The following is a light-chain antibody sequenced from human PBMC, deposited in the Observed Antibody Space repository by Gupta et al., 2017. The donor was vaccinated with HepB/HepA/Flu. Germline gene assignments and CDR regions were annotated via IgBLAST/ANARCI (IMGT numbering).Light chain of an antibody. CDR2: GAS. J-gene: IGKJ3*01. CDR3: QQYGSSPYA. CDR1: QSVSRNY. Sequence: EVVSTQSPGTPSLSPGERATLTCRASQSVSRNYLAWYQQIPGQAPRLLIYGASNRATGIPDRFSGGGSGTDFNLTISRLEPEDFAVYYCQQYGSSPYAFGHGTKVDIK. V-gene: IGKV3-20*01.